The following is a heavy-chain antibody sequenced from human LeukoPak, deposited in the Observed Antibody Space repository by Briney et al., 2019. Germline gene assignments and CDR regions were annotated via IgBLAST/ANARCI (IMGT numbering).Heavy chain of an antibody. CDR1: GGSISSYY. Sequence: SETLSLTCTVSGGSISSYYWSWIRQPPGKGLEWIGYIYYSGSTNYNPSIKSRVTISVDTSQNQFSLELRSVTAAETAVYYCARASVAGRGYFDYWGQGTLVTVSS. CDR2: IYYSGST. CDR3: ARASVAGRGYFDY. J-gene: IGHJ4*02. V-gene: IGHV4-59*01. D-gene: IGHD6-19*01.